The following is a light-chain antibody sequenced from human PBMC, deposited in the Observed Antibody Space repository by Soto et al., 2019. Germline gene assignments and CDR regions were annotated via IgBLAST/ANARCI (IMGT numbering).Light chain of an antibody. CDR1: SSDVGSSSF. Sequence: QSALTQPASVSGSPGQSISISCTGTSSDVGSSSFLSWYQQHPGKAPKLMISDGNQRPSGVSNRFSGSKSGNTASLTISGLQAEDEADYYCCAYASTHLVFGGGTKLTVL. CDR3: CAYASTHLV. V-gene: IGLV2-23*01. CDR2: DGN. J-gene: IGLJ3*02.